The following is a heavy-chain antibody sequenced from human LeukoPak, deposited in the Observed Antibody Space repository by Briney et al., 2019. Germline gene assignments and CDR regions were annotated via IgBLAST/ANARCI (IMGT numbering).Heavy chain of an antibody. D-gene: IGHD2-2*01. CDR2: IYYSGST. J-gene: IGHJ3*02. CDR3: ARRSAAAAFDI. Sequence: PSGTLSLTCTVSGGSISSSSYYWGWIRQPPGKGLEWIGSIYYSGSTYYNPPLKSRVTISVDTSKNQFSLKLSSVTAADTAVYYCARRSAAAAFDIWGQGTMVTVSS. V-gene: IGHV4-39*01. CDR1: GGSISSSSYY.